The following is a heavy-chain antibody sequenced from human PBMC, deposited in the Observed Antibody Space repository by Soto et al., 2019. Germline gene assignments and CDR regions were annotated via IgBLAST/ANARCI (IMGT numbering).Heavy chain of an antibody. V-gene: IGHV1-2*04. CDR3: ARDQLPDYYYYGMDV. Sequence: GASVKVSCKASGYTFTSYAMHWVRQAPGQGPEWMGWINPNSGDTSYAQKFQGWVTMTTDTSNTTAYMELSRLTSDDTALYYCARDQLPDYYYYGMDVWGQGTTVTVSS. D-gene: IGHD1-26*01. J-gene: IGHJ6*02. CDR2: INPNSGDT. CDR1: GYTFTSYA.